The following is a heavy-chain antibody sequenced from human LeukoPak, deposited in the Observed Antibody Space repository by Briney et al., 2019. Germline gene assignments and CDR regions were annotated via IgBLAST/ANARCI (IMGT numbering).Heavy chain of an antibody. Sequence: SETLSLTCTVSGGSISGYYWSWIRQPAGKGLEWIGRIYTSGSTNYNPSLKSRVTMSVDTSKNQFSLKLSSVTAADTAVYHCARHIAVAGTGVWWFDPWGQGTLVTVSS. V-gene: IGHV4-4*07. CDR2: IYTSGST. J-gene: IGHJ5*02. CDR1: GGSISGYY. D-gene: IGHD6-19*01. CDR3: ARHIAVAGTGVWWFDP.